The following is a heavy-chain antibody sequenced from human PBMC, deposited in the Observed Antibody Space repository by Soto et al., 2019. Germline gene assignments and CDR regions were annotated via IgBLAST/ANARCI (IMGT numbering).Heavy chain of an antibody. J-gene: IGHJ4*02. D-gene: IGHD1-7*01. CDR3: ARECERNSGGIDY. CDR2: IIPIFGTA. Sequence: QVQLVQSGAEVKKPGSSVKVSCKASGGTFSSYSINWVRQAPGQGLECMGEIIPIFGTANYAQKFRGRVTIPADESTSTAYMALSILRSEDTGVYSCARECERNSGGIDYSGQGTQVTVSS. CDR1: GGTFSSYS. V-gene: IGHV1-69*01.